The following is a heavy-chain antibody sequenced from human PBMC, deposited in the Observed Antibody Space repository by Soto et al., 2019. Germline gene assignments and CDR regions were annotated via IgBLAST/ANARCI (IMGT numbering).Heavy chain of an antibody. D-gene: IGHD6-13*01. Sequence: ASVNLSCKASGYTFTSYGISWVRQAPGQGLEWMGWISAYTGNTNYAQKLQGRVTMTTDTSTSTAYMELRSLRSDDTAVYYCARDRLYSSSWYLTSRPSTEAWGKENTFNTSS. CDR1: GYTFTSYG. J-gene: IGHJ6*04. V-gene: IGHV1-18*01. CDR3: ARDRLYSSSWYLTSRPSTEA. CDR2: ISAYTGNT.